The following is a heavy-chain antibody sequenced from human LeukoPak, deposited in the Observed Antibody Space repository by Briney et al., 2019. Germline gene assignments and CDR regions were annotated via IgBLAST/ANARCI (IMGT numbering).Heavy chain of an antibody. Sequence: ASVKVSCKASGYTFTSYGISWVRQAPGQGLEWMGWISAYNGNTNYAQKLQGRVTMTTDTSTSTAYMELRSLRSDDTAVYYCARDQVTIDLPYYGMDVWGQGTTVTVSS. CDR1: GYTFTSYG. CDR3: ARDQVTIDLPYYGMDV. CDR2: ISAYNGNT. J-gene: IGHJ6*02. D-gene: IGHD3-3*01. V-gene: IGHV1-18*01.